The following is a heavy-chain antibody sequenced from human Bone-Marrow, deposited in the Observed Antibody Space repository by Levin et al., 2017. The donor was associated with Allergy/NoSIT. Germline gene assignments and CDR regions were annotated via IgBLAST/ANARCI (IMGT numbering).Heavy chain of an antibody. CDR3: ATGSFDN. CDR2: TSYVGSDK. CDR1: GFTFSSYG. V-gene: IGHV3-30*03. Sequence: PGGSLRLSCAASGFTFSSYGMHWVRQAPGKGLEWVAVTSYVGSDKLYADSVKGRFTISRDNSKNTLYLQMNSLRPEDTALYYCATGSFDNWGQGALVTVSS. J-gene: IGHJ4*02.